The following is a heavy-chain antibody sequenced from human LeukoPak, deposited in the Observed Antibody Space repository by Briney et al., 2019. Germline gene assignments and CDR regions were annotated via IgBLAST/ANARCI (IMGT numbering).Heavy chain of an antibody. D-gene: IGHD3-16*01. J-gene: IGHJ2*01. CDR3: ARVTGGPPSWYFDL. Sequence: SQTLSLTCTVSGGSISSGSYYWSWIRQPAGKGLEWIGRIYTSGSTNYNPSLKSRVTISVDTSKNQFSLKLSSVTAADTAVYYCARVTGGPPSWYFDLWGRGTLVTASS. CDR1: GGSISSGSYY. CDR2: IYTSGST. V-gene: IGHV4-61*02.